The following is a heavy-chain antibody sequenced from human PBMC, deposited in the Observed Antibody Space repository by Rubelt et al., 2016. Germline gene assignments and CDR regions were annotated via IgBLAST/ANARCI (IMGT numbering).Heavy chain of an antibody. J-gene: IGHJ6*02. CDR3: VRDTTYYGMDV. Sequence: GGLVQPGGSLRLSCAASGFTFSSFAMSWVRQAPGKGLEWVSAISGNGGNTYYADSVKGRFTISRDDSKNTLYLQMNSLRAEDTAVYYCVRDTTYYGMDVWGQGTTVIVS. V-gene: IGHV3-23*01. CDR2: ISGNGGNT. CDR1: GFTFSSFA. D-gene: IGHD1-1*01.